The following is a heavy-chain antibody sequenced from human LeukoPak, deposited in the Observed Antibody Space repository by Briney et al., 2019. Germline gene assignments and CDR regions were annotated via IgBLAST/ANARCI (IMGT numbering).Heavy chain of an antibody. CDR1: GFTFSSYG. V-gene: IGHV3-30*02. Sequence: GGSLRLSCAASGFTFSSYGMHWVRQAPGKGLEWVAFIRYDGSNKYYADSAKGRFTISRDNSKNTLYLQMNSLRAEDTAVYYCVEGGAARSDYWGQGTLVAVSS. CDR3: VEGGAARSDY. D-gene: IGHD5-18*01. CDR2: IRYDGSNK. J-gene: IGHJ4*02.